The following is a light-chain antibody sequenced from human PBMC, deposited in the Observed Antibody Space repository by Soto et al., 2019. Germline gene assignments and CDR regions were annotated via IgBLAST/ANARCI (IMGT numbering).Light chain of an antibody. J-gene: IGKJ4*01. V-gene: IGKV1-9*01. CDR1: QGISSY. CDR2: AAS. CDR3: QQLVSSPLT. Sequence: DIQLTQSPSFLSASVGDRVIITCRASQGISSYLAWYQQKPGKAPKLLIYAASTLQSGVPSTFSGSGSGTDFTLTNSGLQPEDFATYYCQQLVSSPLTSGGGTMVEIK.